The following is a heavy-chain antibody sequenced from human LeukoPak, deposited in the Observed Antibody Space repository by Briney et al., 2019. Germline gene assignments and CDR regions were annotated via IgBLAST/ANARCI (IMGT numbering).Heavy chain of an antibody. Sequence: GGSLTLSCAASGFTFSSYSMNWVRQAPGKEPEWVSYMSSSGSTIYYADSVKGRFTISRDNAHNSLYLQMNSLRAEDTAVVYCARENRYSYYYDSSVSGAFAIWGQGAMVTVSS. CDR3: ARENRYSYYYDSSVSGAFAI. V-gene: IGHV3-48*01. D-gene: IGHD3-22*01. J-gene: IGHJ3*02. CDR1: GFTFSSYS. CDR2: MSSSGSTI.